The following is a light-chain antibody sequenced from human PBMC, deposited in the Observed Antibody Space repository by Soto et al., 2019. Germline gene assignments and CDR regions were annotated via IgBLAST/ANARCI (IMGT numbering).Light chain of an antibody. J-gene: IGLJ1*01. CDR2: MND. CDR3: ASWDDSLSGYV. CDR1: TSNILRNY. Sequence: QSVLTQPPSVSGNPGQRLTISCSGSTSNILRNYVYWYRQLPGTAPRLLISMNDQRPSGVPDRFSGSKSGTSASLAISGLRSEDEADYYCASWDDSLSGYVFGTGTKVTVL. V-gene: IGLV1-47*01.